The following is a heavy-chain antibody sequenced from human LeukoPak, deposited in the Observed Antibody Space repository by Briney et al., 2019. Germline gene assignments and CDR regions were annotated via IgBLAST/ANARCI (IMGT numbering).Heavy chain of an antibody. CDR3: ARLVDGANTGVDS. CDR1: RGSISPYH. J-gene: IGHJ4*02. CDR2: IFYTGRA. V-gene: IGHV4-59*08. D-gene: IGHD4/OR15-4a*01. Sequence: PSETLSLTCTVSRGSISPYHCAWIRQPLGKGLEWIGYIFYTGRARYNPSLEGRATLTVDMSKNQVSLKLRSVTAADTATYYCARLVDGANTGVDSWGQGTLVTVSS.